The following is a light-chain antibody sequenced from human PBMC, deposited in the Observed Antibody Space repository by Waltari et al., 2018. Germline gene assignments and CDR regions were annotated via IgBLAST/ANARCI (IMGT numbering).Light chain of an antibody. J-gene: IGLJ1*01. Sequence: QYKSGHAPVQVLYKDTERPSGIPERFPGSSSGTTVTLTISGVQALDEADYYCLSADSCCPYLYVFGTGTTVTVL. CDR2: KDT. V-gene: IGLV3-25*03. CDR3: LSADSCCPYLYV.